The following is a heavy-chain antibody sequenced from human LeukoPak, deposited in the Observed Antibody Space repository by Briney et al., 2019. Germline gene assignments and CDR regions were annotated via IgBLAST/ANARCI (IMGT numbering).Heavy chain of an antibody. D-gene: IGHD3-3*01. J-gene: IGHJ6*02. CDR2: IYYSGST. Sequence: SQTLSLTCTVSGGSISSGGYYWSWIRQHPGKGLEWIGYIYYSGSTYYNPSLKSRVTISVDTSKNQFSLKLSSVTAADTAVYYCARAPPERTVFGVVRHYYGMDVWGQGTTVTVSS. V-gene: IGHV4-31*03. CDR1: GGSISSGGYY. CDR3: ARAPPERTVFGVVRHYYGMDV.